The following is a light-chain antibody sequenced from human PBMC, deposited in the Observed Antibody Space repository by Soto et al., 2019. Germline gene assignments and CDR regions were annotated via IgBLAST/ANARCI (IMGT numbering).Light chain of an antibody. CDR2: GAS. CDR3: QQFSSYPLT. V-gene: IGKV3-15*01. Sequence: EIVITQSPATLSVSPGERATLSCRASQSVSSNLAWYQQKPGQAPRLLIYGASTRATGIPARFSGSGSGTDFTLTISRLEPEDFAVYYCQQFSSYPLTFGGGTKVDIK. J-gene: IGKJ4*01. CDR1: QSVSSN.